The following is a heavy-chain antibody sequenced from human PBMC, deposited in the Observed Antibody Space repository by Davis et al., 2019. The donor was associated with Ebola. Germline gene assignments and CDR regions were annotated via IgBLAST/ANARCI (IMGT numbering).Heavy chain of an antibody. D-gene: IGHD4-17*01. CDR3: AREAVTTFDY. Sequence: GESLKISCAASGFTFSSYGMHWVRQAPGQGLEWVAVISYDGSNKYYADSVKGRFTISRDNAKNSLYLQMNSLRAEDTAVYYCAREAVTTFDYWGQGTLVTVSS. V-gene: IGHV3-30*03. CDR2: ISYDGSNK. J-gene: IGHJ4*02. CDR1: GFTFSSYG.